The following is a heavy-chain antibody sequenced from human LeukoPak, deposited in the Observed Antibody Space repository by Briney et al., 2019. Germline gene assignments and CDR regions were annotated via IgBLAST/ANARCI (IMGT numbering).Heavy chain of an antibody. V-gene: IGHV3-20*04. CDR3: ARDIESASSGYHPDAFDI. CDR2: LNFNGGST. D-gene: IGHD3-22*01. J-gene: IGHJ3*02. CDR1: GFTFDDYG. Sequence: PGGSLRLSCAASGFTFDDYGMSWVRQAPGKWLEWVSCLNFNGGSTCYADSVKGRCIISRYNAKNSPYLQMNTLRAEDTDLYYCARDIESASSGYHPDAFDIWGPGTMVTVSS.